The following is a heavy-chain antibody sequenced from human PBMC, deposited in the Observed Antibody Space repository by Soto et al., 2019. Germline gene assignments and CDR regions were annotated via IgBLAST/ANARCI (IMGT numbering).Heavy chain of an antibody. D-gene: IGHD6-19*01. V-gene: IGHV3-43*01. CDR2: ISWDGGST. J-gene: IGHJ4*02. CDR3: AKGPSGWYTVGY. CDR1: GFTFDDYT. Sequence: GGSLRLSCAASGFTFDDYTMHWVRQAPGKGLEWVSLISWDGGSTYYADSVKGRFTISRDNSKNSLYLQMNSLRTEDTALYYCAKGPSGWYTVGYWGQGTLVTVSS.